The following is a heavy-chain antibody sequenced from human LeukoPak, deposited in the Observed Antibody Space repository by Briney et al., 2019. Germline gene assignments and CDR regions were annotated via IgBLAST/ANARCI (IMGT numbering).Heavy chain of an antibody. Sequence: HPGGSLRLSCAASGFTFSSYGMHWVRQAPGKGLEWVAVIWYDGSNKYYADSVKGRFTISRDNSKNTLYLQMNSLRAEDTAVYYCARLQWLGPLYYWYYGMDVWGQGTTVTVSS. CDR3: ARLQWLGPLYYWYYGMDV. V-gene: IGHV3-33*01. CDR2: IWYDGSNK. J-gene: IGHJ6*02. CDR1: GFTFSSYG. D-gene: IGHD6-19*01.